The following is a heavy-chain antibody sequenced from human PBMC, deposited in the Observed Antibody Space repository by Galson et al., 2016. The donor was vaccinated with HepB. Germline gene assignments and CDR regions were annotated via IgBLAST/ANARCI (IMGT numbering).Heavy chain of an antibody. Sequence: SLRLSCAVSGFTVSSDYMSWVRRAPGKELERVSVIYSGGDTYYADSVKGRFTISRDNSKNTLYLQMSSLRTEDTAVYFCARDPGLRNGMGGWGKGTTVTVSS. CDR2: IYSGGDT. CDR3: ARDPGLRNGMGG. V-gene: IGHV3-66*02. J-gene: IGHJ6*04. CDR1: GFTVSSDY. D-gene: IGHD4-17*01.